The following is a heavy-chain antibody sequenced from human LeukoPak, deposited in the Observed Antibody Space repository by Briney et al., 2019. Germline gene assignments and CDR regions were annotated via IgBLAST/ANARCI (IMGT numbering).Heavy chain of an antibody. CDR2: MSYAGSTM. CDR3: ARDLGYSSYPPRLAV. Sequence: GRSLRLSWAASGFSFSSYALHWVRQAPGKGLEWVALMSYAGSTMYYAESVRGRFTISGDNSKETLYLQMNSLMPEDTAVYYCARDLGYSSYPPRLAVWGKGTTVIVSS. V-gene: IGHV3-30*04. J-gene: IGHJ6*04. CDR1: GFSFSSYA. D-gene: IGHD3-22*01.